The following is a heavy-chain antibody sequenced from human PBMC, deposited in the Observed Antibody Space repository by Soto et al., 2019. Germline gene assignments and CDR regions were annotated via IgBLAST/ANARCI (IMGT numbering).Heavy chain of an antibody. CDR3: ARDPTELLWFGELVGRPFDY. D-gene: IGHD3-10*01. CDR2: ISAYNGNT. V-gene: IGHV1-18*01. J-gene: IGHJ4*02. CDR1: GYTFTSYG. Sequence: ASVKVSCKASGYTFTSYGISWVRQAPGQGLEWMGWISAYNGNTNYAQKLQGRVTMTTDTSTSTAYMELRSLRSDDTAVYYCARDPTELLWFGELVGRPFDYWGQGTLVTVSS.